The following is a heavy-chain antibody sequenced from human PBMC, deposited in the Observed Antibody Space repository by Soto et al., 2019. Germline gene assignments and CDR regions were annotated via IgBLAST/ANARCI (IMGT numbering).Heavy chain of an antibody. Sequence: QVQLLESGPGLVKPSETLSLTCTVSGGSVSSGDYYWSWIRQPPGKGLEWIGYIYYSGRTDYNPSLKIRVTISVVTSKIQNTLYLTSVTASDPSVYYFARVPQKQNPTVWCDPWAERTLITVSA. CDR2: IYYSGRT. CDR3: ARVPQKQNPTVWCDP. J-gene: IGHJ5*02. CDR1: GGSVSSGDYY. V-gene: IGHV4-30-4*01.